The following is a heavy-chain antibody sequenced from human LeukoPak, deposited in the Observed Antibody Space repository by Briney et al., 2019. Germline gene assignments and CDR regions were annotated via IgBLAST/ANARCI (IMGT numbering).Heavy chain of an antibody. CDR3: ARSDDYGDYVQTFDY. CDR1: GGSISSYY. D-gene: IGHD4-17*01. J-gene: IGHJ4*02. Sequence: SETLSLTCTVSGGSISSYYWSWVRQPAGKGLEWIGRIYTSGSTNYNPSLKSRVTMSVDTSKNQFSLKLSSVTAADTAVYYCARSDDYGDYVQTFDYWGQGTLVTVSS. CDR2: IYTSGST. V-gene: IGHV4-4*07.